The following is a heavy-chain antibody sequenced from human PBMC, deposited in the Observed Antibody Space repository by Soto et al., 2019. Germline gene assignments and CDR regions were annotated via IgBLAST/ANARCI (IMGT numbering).Heavy chain of an antibody. J-gene: IGHJ6*02. CDR2: INSDGSHT. V-gene: IGHV3-74*01. CDR3: ARGMAGLDD. CDR1: GLSFNIYW. Sequence: DVQLVESGGGVVQPGGSLRLSCAASGLSFNIYWMHWVRQVLGKGLVWLARINSDGSHTIYVDSVKGRFTISRDNAKNTVFLQIDSQRDEDTGVYYCARGMAGLDDWGQGTTVTVSS.